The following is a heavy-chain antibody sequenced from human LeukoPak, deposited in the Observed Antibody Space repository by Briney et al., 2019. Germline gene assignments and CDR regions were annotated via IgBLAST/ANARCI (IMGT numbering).Heavy chain of an antibody. CDR1: GYTLTKLS. D-gene: IGHD6-19*01. Sequence: GASVKVSCKVSGYTLTKLSMHWVRQAPGKGLEWMGGFDPEDGETIYAQKFQGRVTMTEDTSTDTAYMELSSLRSEDTAVYYCATGVGYSSGWYTLDYWGQATLVTVSS. CDR2: FDPEDGET. CDR3: ATGVGYSSGWYTLDY. V-gene: IGHV1-24*01. J-gene: IGHJ4*02.